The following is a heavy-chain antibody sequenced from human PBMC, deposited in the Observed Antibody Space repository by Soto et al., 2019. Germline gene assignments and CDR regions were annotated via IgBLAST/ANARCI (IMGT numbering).Heavy chain of an antibody. CDR2: ISYDGSNK. V-gene: IGHV3-30*18. J-gene: IGHJ6*02. CDR3: AKDQGDYGPHYYYYGMDV. CDR1: GFTFSSYG. D-gene: IGHD4-17*01. Sequence: GGSLRLSCAASGFTFSSYGMHWVRQAPGKGLEWVAVISYDGSNKYYADSVKGRFTISRDNSKNTLYLQMNSLRAEDTAVYYCAKDQGDYGPHYYYYGMDVWGQGTTVTVSS.